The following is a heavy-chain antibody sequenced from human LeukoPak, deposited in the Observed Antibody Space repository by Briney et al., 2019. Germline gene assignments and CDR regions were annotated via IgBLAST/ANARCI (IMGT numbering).Heavy chain of an antibody. J-gene: IGHJ4*02. Sequence: GGSLRLSCAASGFTFSHYYMSWVRQAPGKGLEWVANIKQDGSEQFYLDSVKGRFTISRDNAKNALYLQMHSLRVEDTAVYYCARDQTTVVTLDYWGQGTLVTVSS. CDR1: GFTFSHYY. D-gene: IGHD4-23*01. CDR2: IKQDGSEQ. V-gene: IGHV3-7*01. CDR3: ARDQTTVVTLDY.